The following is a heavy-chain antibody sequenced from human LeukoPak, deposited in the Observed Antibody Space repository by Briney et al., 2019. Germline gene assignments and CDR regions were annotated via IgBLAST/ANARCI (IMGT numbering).Heavy chain of an antibody. J-gene: IGHJ6*03. CDR2: ISTSSSTI. Sequence: GGSLRLSCAASGFTFSSYSMNWVRQAPGKGLEWVSYISTSSSTIYYADSVKGRFTISRDNAKNSLYLQMNSLRTEDTAVYYCARGRGYQAGSYMDVWGKGTTVTVSS. D-gene: IGHD5-12*01. V-gene: IGHV3-48*01. CDR3: ARGRGYQAGSYMDV. CDR1: GFTFSSYS.